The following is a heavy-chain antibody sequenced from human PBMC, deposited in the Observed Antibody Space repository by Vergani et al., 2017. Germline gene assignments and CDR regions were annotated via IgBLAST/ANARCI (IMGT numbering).Heavy chain of an antibody. D-gene: IGHD2-21*02. J-gene: IGHJ3*02. CDR2: IYYSGST. CDR3: ARSPYCGGDCYSDAIDI. V-gene: IGHV4-59*01. Sequence: QVQLQESGPGLVKPSETLSLTCTVSGGSISSYHWSWFLQPPGKGLEWIGYIYYSGSTNYNPSLKSRVTISVDTSKNQFSLKLSSVTAADTALYYCARSPYCGGDCYSDAIDIWAQGTMVTVSS. CDR1: GGSISSYH.